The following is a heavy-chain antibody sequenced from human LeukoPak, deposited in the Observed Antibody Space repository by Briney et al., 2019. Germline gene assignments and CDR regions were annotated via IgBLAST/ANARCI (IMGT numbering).Heavy chain of an antibody. J-gene: IGHJ6*03. CDR1: GFTFSSYS. CDR3: ARAVAARHDYYYYYMDV. V-gene: IGHV3-48*01. Sequence: GGSLRLSCAASGFTFSSYSMNWVRQAPGKGLEWVSHISSSSSTICYADSVKGRFTISRDNAKKSLYLQMNSLRAEDTAVYYCARAVAARHDYYYYYMDVWGKGTTVTVSS. CDR2: ISSSSSTI. D-gene: IGHD6-6*01.